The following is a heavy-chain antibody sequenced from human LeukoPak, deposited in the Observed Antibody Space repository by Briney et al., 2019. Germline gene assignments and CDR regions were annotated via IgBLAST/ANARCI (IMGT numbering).Heavy chain of an antibody. CDR2: ISSSGGST. J-gene: IGHJ3*02. D-gene: IGHD5-24*01. CDR1: GFTFSNYA. CDR3: AKGDEEMATISAFDI. Sequence: GGSLRLSCAASGFTFSNYAMSWVRQAPGKGLEWVSVISSSGGSTYYGDSVKGRFTISRDNPKNTLYLQMNSLRAEDTAVYYCAKGDEEMATISAFDIWGQGTMVTVSS. V-gene: IGHV3-23*01.